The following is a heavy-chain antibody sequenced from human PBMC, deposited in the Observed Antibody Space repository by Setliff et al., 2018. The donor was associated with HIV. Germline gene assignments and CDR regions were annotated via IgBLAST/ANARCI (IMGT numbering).Heavy chain of an antibody. D-gene: IGHD3-16*02. V-gene: IGHV4-4*09. J-gene: IGHJ4*02. Sequence: SETLSLTCTVSGDSISSYYWSWIRQPPGKELEWIGYIYSTGDSNYNPSLKSRVTMAVDTSKNKFSLKLTSVTAADTAVYYCARYRRPPYYLDYWGQGTLVTVSS. CDR2: IYSTGDS. CDR3: ARYRRPPYYLDY. CDR1: GDSISSYY.